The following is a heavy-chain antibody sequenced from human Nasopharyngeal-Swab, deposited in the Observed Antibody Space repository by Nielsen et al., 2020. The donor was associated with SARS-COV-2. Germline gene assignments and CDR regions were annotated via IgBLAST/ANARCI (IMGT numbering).Heavy chain of an antibody. V-gene: IGHV3-7*01. D-gene: IGHD2-15*01. Sequence: GESLKISCAASGFTFSSYAMHWVRQAPGKGLEWVANIKQDGSEKYYVDSVKGRFTISRDNAKNSLYLQMNSLRAEDTAVYYCARDVVCSGGSCSSYGMDVWGQGTTVTVSS. CDR3: ARDVVCSGGSCSSYGMDV. CDR1: GFTFSSYA. CDR2: IKQDGSEK. J-gene: IGHJ6*02.